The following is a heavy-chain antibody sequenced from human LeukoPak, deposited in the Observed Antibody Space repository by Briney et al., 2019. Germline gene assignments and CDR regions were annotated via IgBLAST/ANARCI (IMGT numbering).Heavy chain of an antibody. CDR1: GYTFNTYG. V-gene: IGHV1-18*04. J-gene: IGHJ5*02. CDR3: ARDGSGHWFDP. Sequence: ASVKVSCKASGYTFNTYGISWVRQAPGQGLDWMGWINAYNGDTNHAQKFQGRVTMTTDTSTTTACMELGSLRSDDTAVYYCARDGSGHWFDPWGQGTLVTVSS. CDR2: INAYNGDT. D-gene: IGHD6-25*01.